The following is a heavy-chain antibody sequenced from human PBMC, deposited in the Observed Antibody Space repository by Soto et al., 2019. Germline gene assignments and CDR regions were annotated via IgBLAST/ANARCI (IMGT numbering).Heavy chain of an antibody. D-gene: IGHD3-10*01. CDR2: ISYDESNA. V-gene: IGHV3-30*04. J-gene: IGHJ3*01. Sequence: AGGSLRLSCTASGFSFSTYAMYWVRQAPGKGLEWVAIISYDESNAQYADSVKGRFTVARDNSKNTLYLQMHSLTAEDTAVYYCARDGGGFGELLLNSYDAFDLWGQGKLVTVSS. CDR3: ARDGGGFGELLLNSYDAFDL. CDR1: GFSFSTYA.